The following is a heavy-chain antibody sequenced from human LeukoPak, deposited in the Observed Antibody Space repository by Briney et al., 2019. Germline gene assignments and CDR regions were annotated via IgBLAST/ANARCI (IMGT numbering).Heavy chain of an antibody. D-gene: IGHD6-19*01. Sequence: SETLSLTCTVSGASISSYYWSWIRQSPGKGLEWIGYISYSGNTNYSPSLQSRVTISVDTSKSQFSLKLTSVTAADTAVYYCARVAVAAREYFDYWGQGTLVTVSS. CDR1: GASISSYY. CDR2: ISYSGNT. J-gene: IGHJ4*02. V-gene: IGHV4-59*01. CDR3: ARVAVAAREYFDY.